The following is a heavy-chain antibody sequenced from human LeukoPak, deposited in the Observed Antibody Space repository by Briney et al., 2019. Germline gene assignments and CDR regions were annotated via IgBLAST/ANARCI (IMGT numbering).Heavy chain of an antibody. CDR1: GGSFCGYY. V-gene: IGHV4-34*01. CDR3: AIGPPRGYSGYGRGMDV. CDR2: INHSGST. J-gene: IGHJ6*02. Sequence: SETLSLTCAVYGGSFCGYYWSWIRQPPGKGLEWIGEINHSGSTNYNPSLKSRVTISVDTSKNQFSLKLSSVTAADTAVYYCAIGPPRGYSGYGRGMDVWGQGTTVTVSS. D-gene: IGHD5-12*01.